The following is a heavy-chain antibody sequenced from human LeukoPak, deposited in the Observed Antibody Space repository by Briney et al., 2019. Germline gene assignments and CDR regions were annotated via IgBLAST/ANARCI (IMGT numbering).Heavy chain of an antibody. CDR2: VIHIFGTA. D-gene: IGHD3-22*01. CDR1: GGTFSSYA. J-gene: IGHJ4*02. Sequence: SSVPVSCKASGGTFSSYALRWVRQPPAQGREWMGGVIHIFGTAHYEQKFQGRVTITADESTSTAYMELSSLRSEDTAVYYCARDLYYYDSSGPFDYWGQGTLVTVSS. CDR3: ARDLYYYDSSGPFDY. V-gene: IGHV1-69*01.